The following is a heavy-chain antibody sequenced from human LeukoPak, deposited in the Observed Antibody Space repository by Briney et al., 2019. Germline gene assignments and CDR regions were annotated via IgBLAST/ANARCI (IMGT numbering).Heavy chain of an antibody. Sequence: GGSLRLSCAASGSTFSSYSMNWVRQAPGKGLEWVSSISSSSSYIYYADSVKGRFTISRDNAKNSLYLQMNSLRAEDTAVYYCARDRAPYYYDSSGYDYWGQGTLVTVSS. CDR2: ISSSSSYI. V-gene: IGHV3-21*01. J-gene: IGHJ4*02. D-gene: IGHD3-22*01. CDR3: ARDRAPYYYDSSGYDY. CDR1: GSTFSSYS.